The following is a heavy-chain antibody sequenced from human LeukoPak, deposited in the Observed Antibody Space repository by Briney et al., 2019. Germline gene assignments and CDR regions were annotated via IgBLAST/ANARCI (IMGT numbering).Heavy chain of an antibody. CDR3: ARALGYYYYMDV. CDR1: GGSISSYY. J-gene: IGHJ6*03. CDR2: IYYSGST. V-gene: IGHV4-59*01. Sequence: SETLSLTCTVSGGSISSYYWSWIRQPPGKGLEWIGYIYYSGSTNYNPSLKSRVTISVDTSKNQFSLKLSSVTAADTAVYYCARALGYYYYMDVWDKGTTVTVSS.